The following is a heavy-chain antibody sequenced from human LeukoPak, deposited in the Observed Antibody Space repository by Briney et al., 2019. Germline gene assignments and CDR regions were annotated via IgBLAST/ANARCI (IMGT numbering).Heavy chain of an antibody. CDR2: INPNSGGT. CDR1: GYTFTGYY. V-gene: IGHV1-2*02. Sequence: ASVKVSCKASGYTFTGYYMHWVRQAPGQGLEWMGWINPNSGGTNYAQKFQGRVTMTSDTSITTAYMELSRLRSDDTAVYYCARDRRYCSSPSCESNWFDPWGQGTLVTVSS. CDR3: ARDRRYCSSPSCESNWFDP. D-gene: IGHD2-2*01. J-gene: IGHJ5*02.